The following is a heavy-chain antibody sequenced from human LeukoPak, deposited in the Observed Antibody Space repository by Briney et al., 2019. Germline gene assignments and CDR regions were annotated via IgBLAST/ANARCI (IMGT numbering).Heavy chain of an antibody. D-gene: IGHD3-10*01. J-gene: IGHJ6*04. CDR3: AKSNGYGLVDI. V-gene: IGHV4-38-2*02. Sequence: SETLSLTCTVSGYSISSGYYWDWIRQSPGKGLEWIGSIYHSGSTYYNPSMKSRVTISVDTSKNQFSLKLSSVTAADTAVYYCAKSNGYGLVDIWGKGTTVTVSS. CDR1: GYSISSGYY. CDR2: IYHSGST.